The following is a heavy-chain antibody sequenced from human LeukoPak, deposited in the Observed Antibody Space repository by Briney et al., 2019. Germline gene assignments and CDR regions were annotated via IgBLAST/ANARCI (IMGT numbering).Heavy chain of an antibody. V-gene: IGHV4-59*12. Sequence: SETLSLTCTVSGGSISSYYWSWIRQPPGKGLEWIGYIYYSGSTNYNPSLKSRVTISVDKSKNQFSLKLSSVTAADTAVYYCARGLVAVAGTNYFDYWGQRTLVTVSS. D-gene: IGHD6-19*01. CDR2: IYYSGST. J-gene: IGHJ4*02. CDR1: GGSISSYY. CDR3: ARGLVAVAGTNYFDY.